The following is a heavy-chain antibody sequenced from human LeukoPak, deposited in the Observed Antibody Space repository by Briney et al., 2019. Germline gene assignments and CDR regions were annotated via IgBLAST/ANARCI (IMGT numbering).Heavy chain of an antibody. CDR1: GFTFSSYG. V-gene: IGHV3-48*04. J-gene: IGHJ3*01. Sequence: GGSLRLSCAASGFTFSSYGMNWVRQAPGKGLEWISYISSDNSIIYYADSVKGRFTISRDNAKNSLYLQMNSLRAEDTAVYYCARTDGLELLFWGQGTMVTVSS. D-gene: IGHD1-26*01. CDR3: ARTDGLELLF. CDR2: ISSDNSII.